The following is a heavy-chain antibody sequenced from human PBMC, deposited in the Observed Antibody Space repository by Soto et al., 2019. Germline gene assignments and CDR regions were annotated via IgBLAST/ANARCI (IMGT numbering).Heavy chain of an antibody. CDR1: GGSISSYY. J-gene: IGHJ4*02. V-gene: IGHV4-59*08. Sequence: SETLSLTCTGSGGSISSYYWSWIRQPPGKGLEWIGYIYYSGSTNYNPSLKSRVTISVDTSKNQFSLKLSSVTAADTAVYYCARRQVGAAAGFFDYWGQGTLVTVSS. D-gene: IGHD6-13*01. CDR2: IYYSGST. CDR3: ARRQVGAAAGFFDY.